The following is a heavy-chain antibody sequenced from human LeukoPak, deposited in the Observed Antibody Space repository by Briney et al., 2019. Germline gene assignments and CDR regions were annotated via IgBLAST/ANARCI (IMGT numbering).Heavy chain of an antibody. D-gene: IGHD3-10*01. Sequence: GASVKVSCKASGGTFSSYAISWVRQAPGQGLEWMGWISAYNGNTNYAQKLQGRVTMTTDTSTSTAYMELRSLRSDDTAVYYCARDLSWFGLSDAFDIWGQGTMVTVSS. CDR1: GGTFSSYA. CDR2: ISAYNGNT. V-gene: IGHV1-18*01. J-gene: IGHJ3*02. CDR3: ARDLSWFGLSDAFDI.